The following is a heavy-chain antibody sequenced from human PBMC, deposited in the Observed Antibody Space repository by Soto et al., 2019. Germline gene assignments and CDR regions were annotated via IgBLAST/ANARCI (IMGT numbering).Heavy chain of an antibody. CDR2: ISGSGGST. CDR1: GFTFSSYA. CDR3: ARRSSGWYVDY. J-gene: IGHJ4*02. V-gene: IGHV3-23*01. Sequence: EVQLLESGGGLVQPGGSLRLSCAASGFTFSSYAMSCVRQAPGKGLEWVSAISGSGGSTYYADSVKGRFTISRDNSKNTLYRQMNSLRAEDTAVYYCARRSSGWYVDYWGQGTLVTVSS. D-gene: IGHD6-19*01.